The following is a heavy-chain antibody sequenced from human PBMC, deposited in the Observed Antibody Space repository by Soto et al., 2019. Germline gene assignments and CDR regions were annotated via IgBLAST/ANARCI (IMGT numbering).Heavy chain of an antibody. Sequence: SETLSLTCTVSGGSISSYYWSWIRQPPGKGLEWIGYIYYSGSSNYNPSLKSRVTISVDTSKSQISLKLSSVTAADTAVYYCARAPGIGVAPIDYWGQGTLVTVSS. V-gene: IGHV4-59*01. CDR2: IYYSGSS. D-gene: IGHD6-19*01. CDR1: GGSISSYY. J-gene: IGHJ4*02. CDR3: ARAPGIGVAPIDY.